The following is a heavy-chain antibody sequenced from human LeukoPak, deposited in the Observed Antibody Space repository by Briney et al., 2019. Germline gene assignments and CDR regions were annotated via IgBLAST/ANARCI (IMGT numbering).Heavy chain of an antibody. Sequence: GGSLRLSCAASGFTFSSYAMHWVRQAPGKGLEWVAVISYDGSNKYYADSVKGRFTISRDNSKNTLYLQMNSLRAEDTAVYYCAAISARIAGSYYFDYWGQGTLVTVSS. D-gene: IGHD6-13*01. CDR1: GFTFSSYA. V-gene: IGHV3-30-3*01. CDR2: ISYDGSNK. J-gene: IGHJ4*02. CDR3: AAISARIAGSYYFDY.